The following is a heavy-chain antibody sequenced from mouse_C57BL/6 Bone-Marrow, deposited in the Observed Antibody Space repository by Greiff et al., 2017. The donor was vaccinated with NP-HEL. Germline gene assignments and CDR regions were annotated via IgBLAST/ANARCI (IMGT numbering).Heavy chain of an antibody. J-gene: IGHJ1*03. CDR1: GYTFTSYW. CDR2: IDPSDSYT. D-gene: IGHD1-1*01. V-gene: IGHV1-59*01. CDR3: ARDGSSLSYWYFDV. Sequence: QVQLQQPGAELVRPGTSVKLSCKASGYTFTSYWMHWVKQRPGQGLEWIGVIDPSDSYTNYNQKFKGKATLTVDTSSSTAYMQLSSLTSEDSAVYYCARDGSSLSYWYFDVWGTGTTVTVSS.